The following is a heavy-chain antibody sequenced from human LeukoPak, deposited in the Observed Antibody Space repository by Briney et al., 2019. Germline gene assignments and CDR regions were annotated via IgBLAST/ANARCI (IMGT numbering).Heavy chain of an antibody. Sequence: PGGSLRLSCAASGFPFNNFAMSWVRQAPGKGLEWVSAINRDSGSTYYADSVRGRFTISRDNSKNTLYLQMNSLRAEDTAVYYCAKTPPYDSSGYYYYFDYWGQGTLVTVSS. CDR3: AKTPPYDSSGYYYYFDY. CDR1: GFPFNNFA. J-gene: IGHJ4*02. V-gene: IGHV3-23*01. D-gene: IGHD3-22*01. CDR2: INRDSGST.